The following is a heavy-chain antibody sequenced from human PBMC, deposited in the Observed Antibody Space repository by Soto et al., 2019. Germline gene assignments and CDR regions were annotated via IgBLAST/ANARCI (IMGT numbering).Heavy chain of an antibody. J-gene: IGHJ6*02. CDR2: INHSGST. Sequence: SETLSLTCAVYGGSFSGYYWSWIRQPPGKGLEWIGEINHSGSTNYNPSLKSRVTISVDTSKNQFSLKLSSVTAADTAVYYCARGRGRGGYYGSGSYPRFYYYYGMDVWGQGTTVTVSS. CDR1: GGSFSGYY. V-gene: IGHV4-34*01. D-gene: IGHD3-10*01. CDR3: ARGRGRGGYYGSGSYPRFYYYYGMDV.